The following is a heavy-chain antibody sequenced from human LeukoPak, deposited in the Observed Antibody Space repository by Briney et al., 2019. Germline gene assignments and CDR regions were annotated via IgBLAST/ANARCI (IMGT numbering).Heavy chain of an antibody. CDR2: IKQDGSEK. D-gene: IGHD1-26*01. V-gene: IGHV3-7*01. Sequence: GGSLRLSCAVSGFSVSSNYMNWVRQAPGKGLEWVANIKQDGSEKYYVDSVKGRFTISRDNAKNSLYLQMNSLRAEDTAVYYCARDSGSYYYFDYWGQGTLVTVSS. J-gene: IGHJ4*02. CDR1: GFSVSSNY. CDR3: ARDSGSYYYFDY.